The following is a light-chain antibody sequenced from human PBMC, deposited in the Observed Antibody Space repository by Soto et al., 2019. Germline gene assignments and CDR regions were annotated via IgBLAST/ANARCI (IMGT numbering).Light chain of an antibody. CDR2: WAS. CDR3: QQYYITPLT. J-gene: IGKJ4*01. Sequence: DIVMTPSPDSLAVSLCERATINCKSSQSVLYSFDNKNCLTWYQQKPGQPTKLLIYWASTREAGVPDRFSGSGSGTDFTLTISSLQAEDVAVYYCQQYYITPLTFGGGTKVDIK. CDR1: QSVLYSFDNKNC. V-gene: IGKV4-1*01.